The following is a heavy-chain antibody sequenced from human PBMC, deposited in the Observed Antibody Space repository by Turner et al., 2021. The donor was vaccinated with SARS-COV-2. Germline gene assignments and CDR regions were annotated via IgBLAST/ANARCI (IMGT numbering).Heavy chain of an antibody. CDR2: TSYDRSNK. V-gene: IGHV3-30*03. J-gene: IGHJ4*02. CDR1: GFTFSSYG. CDR3: AIQQGLYSNPMYYFDY. Sequence: VQLGASGGGVVQTGRSMSPSCGGSGFTFSSYGMHWVPQAPGKGLEWVAVTSYDRSNKYYADSVKGRFTISRDNSKNSLYWQMNSRRAADTAVYYCAIQQGLYSNPMYYFDYWGQGTLVTVSS. D-gene: IGHD4-4*01.